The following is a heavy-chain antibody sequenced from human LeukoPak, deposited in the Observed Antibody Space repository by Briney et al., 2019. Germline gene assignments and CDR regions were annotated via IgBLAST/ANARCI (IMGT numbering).Heavy chain of an antibody. V-gene: IGHV3-21*01. D-gene: IGHD6-6*01. CDR3: ARDKGIAARPADY. J-gene: IGHJ4*02. Sequence: GGSLRLSCAASGFTFSSYSMNWVRQAPGKGLEWVSSISSSSSYIYYADSVKGRFTISRDNAKNSLHLQMNSLRAEDTAVYYCARDKGIAARPADYWGQGTLVTVSS. CDR1: GFTFSSYS. CDR2: ISSSSSYI.